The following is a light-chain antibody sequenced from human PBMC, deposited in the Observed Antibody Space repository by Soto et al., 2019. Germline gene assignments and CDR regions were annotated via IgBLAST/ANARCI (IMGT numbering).Light chain of an antibody. J-gene: IGKJ1*01. CDR2: GAS. Sequence: DIQVTQSPSSLSASVGDRVTITRRASQSIGTYLNWYHQKPGKAPQLLIYGASTLQSGVPSRFSGSGSGTHFTLTINSLQPEDFGTYSCQQSYNTPTFGQGTKVDIK. V-gene: IGKV1-39*01. CDR1: QSIGTY. CDR3: QQSYNTPT.